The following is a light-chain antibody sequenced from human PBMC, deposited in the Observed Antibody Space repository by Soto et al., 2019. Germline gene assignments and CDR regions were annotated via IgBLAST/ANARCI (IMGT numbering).Light chain of an antibody. J-gene: IGKJ2*01. V-gene: IGKV1-39*01. Sequence: DIQMTQSPSSLSASVGDRVTITCRASQSIYSSLNWYHQKPGKAPKLLIYAASNLQSGVPSRFSGSGSGTDFTLSISSLQPEDFATYYCQQSYSAPYTFGKGNKLEI. CDR3: QQSYSAPYT. CDR2: AAS. CDR1: QSIYSS.